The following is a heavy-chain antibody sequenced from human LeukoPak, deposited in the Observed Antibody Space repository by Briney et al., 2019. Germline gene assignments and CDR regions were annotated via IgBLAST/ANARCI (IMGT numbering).Heavy chain of an antibody. CDR3: AKDAAVAGPFPRSKKYYFDY. CDR1: GFTFSSYA. J-gene: IGHJ4*02. Sequence: PGGSLRLSCAASGFTFSSYAMSWVRQAPGKGLEWVSAISGSGGSTYYADSVKGRFTISRDNSKNTLYLQMNSLRAEDTAVYYCAKDAAVAGPFPRSKKYYFDYWGQGTLVTVSS. D-gene: IGHD6-19*01. V-gene: IGHV3-23*01. CDR2: ISGSGGST.